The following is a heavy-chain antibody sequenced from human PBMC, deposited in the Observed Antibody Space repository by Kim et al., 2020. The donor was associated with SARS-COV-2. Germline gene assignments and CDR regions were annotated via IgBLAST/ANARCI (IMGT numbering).Heavy chain of an antibody. J-gene: IGHJ4*02. CDR3: AKGRITPYYFDY. D-gene: IGHD3-10*01. CDR2: ISYDGSNK. CDR1: GFTFSSYG. V-gene: IGHV3-30*18. Sequence: GGSLRLSCAASGFTFSSYGMHWVRQAPGKGLEWVAVISYDGSNKYYADSVKGRFTISRDNSKNTLYLQMNSLRAEDTAVYYCAKGRITPYYFDYWGQGTLVTVSS.